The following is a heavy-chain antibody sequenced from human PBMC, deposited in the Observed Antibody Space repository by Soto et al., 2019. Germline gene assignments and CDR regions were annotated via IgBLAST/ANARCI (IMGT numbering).Heavy chain of an antibody. J-gene: IGHJ4*02. CDR2: INAGYGNT. CDR3: ARDTGDGTFDF. D-gene: IGHD7-27*01. CDR1: GYTFSSYA. V-gene: IGHV1-3*01. Sequence: QVHLVQSVAEVRKPGASVKVSCKASGYTFSSYAMHWVRQPPGQRLEWMGWINAGYGNTKSSQKFQDRVTISRDTSASTAYMELTSLRSEATAVYYCARDTGDGTFDFWGQGTLVTVSS.